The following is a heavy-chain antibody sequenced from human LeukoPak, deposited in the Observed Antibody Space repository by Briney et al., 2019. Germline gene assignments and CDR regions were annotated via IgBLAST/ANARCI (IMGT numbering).Heavy chain of an antibody. V-gene: IGHV4-34*01. CDR1: GGSFSGYY. CDR2: INHSGST. Sequence: SETLSLTCAVYGGSFSGYYWSWIRQPPGKGLEWIGEINHSGSTNYNPSLKSRVTISVDTSKNQFSLKLSSVTAADTAVYYCARRGGAAAGTYYYYYYYMDVWGKGTTVTVSS. CDR3: ARRGGAAAGTYYYYYYYMDV. D-gene: IGHD6-13*01. J-gene: IGHJ6*03.